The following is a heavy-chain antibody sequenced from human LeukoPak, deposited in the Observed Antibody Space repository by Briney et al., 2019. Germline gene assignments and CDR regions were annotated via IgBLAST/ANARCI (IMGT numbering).Heavy chain of an antibody. D-gene: IGHD4-17*01. CDR1: GGSVSSGSYY. Sequence: SETLSLTCTVSGGSVSSGSYYWSWIRQPPGKGLEWIGYIYYSGSTNYNPSLKSRVTISVDTSKNQFSLKLSSVTAADTAVYYCARGQRMTTVTNASPLVDYWGQGTLVTVSS. CDR2: IYYSGST. CDR3: ARGQRMTTVTNASPLVDY. V-gene: IGHV4-61*01. J-gene: IGHJ4*02.